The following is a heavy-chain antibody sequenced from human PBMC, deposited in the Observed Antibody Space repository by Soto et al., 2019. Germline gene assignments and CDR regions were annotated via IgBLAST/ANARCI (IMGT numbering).Heavy chain of an antibody. CDR3: ASAPSGGSTLRDY. V-gene: IGHV3-23*01. Sequence: EGSLRLSCAASEFTLSTYDMSWVRQAPGKGLEWVSTITRTGISTYYADSVKGRFTISRDVSQNTLYLQMNSLRAEDTAVYYCASAPSGGSTLRDYWGQGTLVTVSS. J-gene: IGHJ4*02. D-gene: IGHD2-15*01. CDR2: ITRTGIST. CDR1: EFTLSTYD.